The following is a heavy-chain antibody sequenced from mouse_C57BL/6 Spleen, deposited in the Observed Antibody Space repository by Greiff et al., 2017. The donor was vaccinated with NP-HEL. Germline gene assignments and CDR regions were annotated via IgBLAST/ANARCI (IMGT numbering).Heavy chain of an antibody. CDR3: ARDDGYYPLYYAMDD. V-gene: IGHV3-5*01. Sequence: EVKLMESGPGLVKPSQTVFLTCTVTGISITTGNYRWSWIRQFPGNKLEWIGYIYYSGTITSNPSLTSRTTITRDTPKNQFFLEMNSLTAEDTATYYCARDDGYYPLYYAMDDWGQGTSVTVSS. D-gene: IGHD2-3*01. J-gene: IGHJ4*01. CDR2: IYYSGTI. CDR1: GISITTGNYR.